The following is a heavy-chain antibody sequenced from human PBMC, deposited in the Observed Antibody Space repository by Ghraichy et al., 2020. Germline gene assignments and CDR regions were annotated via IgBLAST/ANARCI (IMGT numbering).Heavy chain of an antibody. Sequence: SQTLSLTCTVSGGSISGYYWSWIRQPTGKGLEWIGYIYYSGTTSYNPSLRSRVTISIDASKTQFSLNLTSVTAADTAVYYCARDPRNWGLPDYWGQGTLVTVSP. J-gene: IGHJ4*02. CDR2: IYYSGTT. CDR1: GGSISGYY. CDR3: ARDPRNWGLPDY. D-gene: IGHD7-27*01. V-gene: IGHV4-59*01.